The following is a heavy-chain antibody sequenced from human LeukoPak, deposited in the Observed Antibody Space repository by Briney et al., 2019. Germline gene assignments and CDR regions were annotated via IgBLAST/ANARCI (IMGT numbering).Heavy chain of an antibody. CDR2: ISYSGRT. V-gene: IGHV4-59*01. D-gene: IGHD3-22*01. CDR3: ARLRRNYDSSGYFDF. J-gene: IGHJ5*01. Sequence: PSETLSLTCTVSGGSISDFHWSWIRQPPGKGLEWIGYISYSGRTNYNPSLKSQVTISVDPSKTQFSLTLSSVTVADTAVYFCARLRRNYDSSGYFDFWGQGTLVTVSS. CDR1: GGSISDFH.